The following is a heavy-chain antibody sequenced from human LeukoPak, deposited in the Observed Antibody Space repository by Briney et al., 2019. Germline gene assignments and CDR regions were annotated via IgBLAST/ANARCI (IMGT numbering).Heavy chain of an antibody. D-gene: IGHD5-18*01. CDR1: GFTFSSYS. CDR2: ISSSSSTI. Sequence: PGGSLRLSCAASGFTFSSYSMNWVRQAPGKGLEWVSYISSSSSTIYYADSVKGRFTISRDNAKNSLYLQMNSLRAEDTAVYYCARDPGVQLWLSIFAFDIWGQGTMVTVSS. V-gene: IGHV3-48*01. J-gene: IGHJ3*02. CDR3: ARDPGVQLWLSIFAFDI.